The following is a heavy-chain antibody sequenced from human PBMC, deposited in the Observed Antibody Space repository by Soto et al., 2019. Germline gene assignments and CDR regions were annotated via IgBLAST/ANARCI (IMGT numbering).Heavy chain of an antibody. CDR3: ARYSGTYYVY. J-gene: IGHJ4*02. Sequence: QVQLQESGPGLVKPSETLSLTCTVSGGSISSYYWSWIRQPPGKGLEWIGFIYYSGSTSYNPSLKSRVTMSGDTSKKQFSLKLSSVPAADTAVYYCARYSGTYYVYWGQGTLVTVSS. CDR1: GGSISSYY. V-gene: IGHV4-59*01. D-gene: IGHD1-26*01. CDR2: IYYSGST.